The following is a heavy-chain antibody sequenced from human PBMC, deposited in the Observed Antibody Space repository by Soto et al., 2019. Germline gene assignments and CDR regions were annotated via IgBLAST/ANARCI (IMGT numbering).Heavy chain of an antibody. D-gene: IGHD3-10*01. CDR3: ARYGSGSSVWFDP. V-gene: IGHV4-4*02. Sequence: CAVAGGKIRNSNWWRRVRKPPGKGLEWIGEIYHSGSTIYNPSLKSRVTISVDTSKNQFSLKLSSVTAADTAVYYCARYGSGSSVWFDPWGQGTLVTVSS. J-gene: IGHJ5*02. CDR2: IYHSGST. CDR1: GGKIRNSNW.